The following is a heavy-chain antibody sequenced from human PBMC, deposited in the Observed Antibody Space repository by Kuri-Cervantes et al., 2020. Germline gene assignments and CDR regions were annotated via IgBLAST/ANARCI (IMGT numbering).Heavy chain of an antibody. V-gene: IGHV3-7*01. CDR2: IKQDGSEK. D-gene: IGHD2-2*01. J-gene: IGHJ5*02. Sequence: GESLKISCAASGFTFGSYWMSWVRQAPGKGLEWVANIKQDGSEKNYVDSVKGRFTSSRDNAKNSLYLQMNSLRAEDTAVYYCAREGGYGSGTSCYFWFDPWGQGTLVTVSS. CDR1: GFTFGSYW. CDR3: AREGGYGSGTSCYFWFDP.